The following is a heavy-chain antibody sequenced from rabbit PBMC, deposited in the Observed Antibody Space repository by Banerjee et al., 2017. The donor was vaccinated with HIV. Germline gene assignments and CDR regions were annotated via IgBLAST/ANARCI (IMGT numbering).Heavy chain of an antibody. D-gene: IGHD4-1*01. Sequence: QLKETGGGLVQPGGSLTLSCKASGFDFSNYYMSWVRQAPGKGLEWIGYIDPVFGSTYYASWVNGRFTISSHNAQNTLYLQLNSLTAADTATYFCVRHNSGLRLWGPGTLVTVS. CDR3: VRHNSGLRL. CDR2: IDPVFGST. CDR1: GFDFSNYY. V-gene: IGHV1S7*01. J-gene: IGHJ4*01.